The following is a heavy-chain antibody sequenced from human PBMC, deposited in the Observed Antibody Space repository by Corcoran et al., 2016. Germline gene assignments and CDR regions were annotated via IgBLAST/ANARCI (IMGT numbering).Heavy chain of an antibody. CDR1: GFTFNTYW. CDR3: GRGSSGRNVGFFDR. D-gene: IGHD1-26*01. Sequence: EVQLVESGGDLVQPGGSLRLSCAVSGFTFNTYWMTWVRQAPGKGLEWVANIKQDGNEKYYVDSVKGRFTISRDNAKNSLYLQMNSLRAEDTAVYYCGRGSSGRNVGFFDRWGQGPLVTVSS. V-gene: IGHV3-7*04. J-gene: IGHJ4*02. CDR2: IKQDGNEK.